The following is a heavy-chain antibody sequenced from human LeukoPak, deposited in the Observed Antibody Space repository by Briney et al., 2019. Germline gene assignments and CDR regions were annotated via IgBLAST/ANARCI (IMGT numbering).Heavy chain of an antibody. Sequence: ASVKVSCKASGYTFTGYYMHWVRQAPGQGLEWMGWINPNNGGTNYAQRFQGRVTMTRDTSISTAYMELSRLRSDDTAVYYCARERTPGSGCGVDYWGQGTVVTVSS. CDR2: INPNNGGT. J-gene: IGHJ4*02. V-gene: IGHV1-2*02. D-gene: IGHD6-25*01. CDR3: ARERTPGSGCGVDY. CDR1: GYTFTGYY.